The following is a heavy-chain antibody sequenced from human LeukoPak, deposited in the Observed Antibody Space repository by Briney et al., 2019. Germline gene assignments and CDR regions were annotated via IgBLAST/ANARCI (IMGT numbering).Heavy chain of an antibody. Sequence: GGSLRLSCAASGFTFSSYSMNWVRQAPGKGLEWVSYISSSSSTIYYADSVKGRFTISRDNAKNSLYLQMNSLRAEDTAVYYCAREGYCSSTSCENWGQGTLVTVSS. CDR2: ISSSSSTI. J-gene: IGHJ4*02. V-gene: IGHV3-48*01. CDR1: GFTFSSYS. CDR3: AREGYCSSTSCEN. D-gene: IGHD2-2*01.